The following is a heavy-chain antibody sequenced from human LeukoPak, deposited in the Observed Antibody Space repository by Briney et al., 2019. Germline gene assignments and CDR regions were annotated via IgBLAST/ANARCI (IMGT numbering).Heavy chain of an antibody. CDR2: ISGSGGST. Sequence: PGGSLRLSCAASGFTLSSYAMSWVRQAPGKGLEWVSGISGSGGSTYYADSVKGRFTISRENSKNTLYLHMNSLRAEDTAVYYCATSLSAADYWGQGTLVTVSS. CDR1: GFTLSSYA. J-gene: IGHJ4*02. CDR3: ATSLSAADY. V-gene: IGHV3-23*01. D-gene: IGHD6-13*01.